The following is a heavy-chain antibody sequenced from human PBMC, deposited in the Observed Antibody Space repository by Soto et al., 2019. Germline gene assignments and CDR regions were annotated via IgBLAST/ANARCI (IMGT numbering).Heavy chain of an antibody. CDR2: ISGSGGST. CDR1: GFTFSSYA. CDR3: AKDATVPYSSSWYLVY. J-gene: IGHJ4*02. D-gene: IGHD6-13*01. V-gene: IGHV3-23*01. Sequence: GGSLRLSCAASGFTFSSYAMSWVRQAPGKGLEWVSAISGSGGSTYYADSVKGRFTISRDNSKNTLYLQMNSLRAEDTAVYYCAKDATVPYSSSWYLVYWGQGTLVTVSS.